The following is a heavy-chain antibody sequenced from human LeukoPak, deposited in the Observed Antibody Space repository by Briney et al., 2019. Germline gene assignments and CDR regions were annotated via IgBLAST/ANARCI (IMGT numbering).Heavy chain of an antibody. J-gene: IGHJ4*02. V-gene: IGHV3-7*01. CDR2: INQDGSEK. CDR1: GFTVSSNY. Sequence: QPGGSLRLSCAVSGFTVSSNYMTWVRQAPGKGLEWVAVINQDGSEKYYVDSVKGRFTISRDNAKNSLYLQMNSLRAEDTAVYYCARDFRNAGDYWGQGTLVTVSS. D-gene: IGHD1-14*01. CDR3: ARDFRNAGDY.